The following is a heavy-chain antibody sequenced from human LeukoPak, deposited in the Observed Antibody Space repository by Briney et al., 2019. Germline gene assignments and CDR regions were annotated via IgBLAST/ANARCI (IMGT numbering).Heavy chain of an antibody. CDR3: GRDYSGEWEQLTGWWFDP. V-gene: IGHV1-46*01. J-gene: IGHJ5*02. Sequence: ASVKVSCKASGYTFGTHWMHWVRQAPGQGLEWMAIINPSGDVRSYAQKFQGRVTVTRDMSTRTVYMELSDLRPEDTAVYYCGRDYSGEWEQLTGWWFDPWGQGTLVIVSS. CDR1: GYTFGTHW. CDR2: INPSGDVR. D-gene: IGHD1-26*01.